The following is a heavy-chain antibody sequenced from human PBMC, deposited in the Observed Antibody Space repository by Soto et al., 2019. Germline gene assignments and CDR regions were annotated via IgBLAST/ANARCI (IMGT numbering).Heavy chain of an antibody. J-gene: IGHJ6*02. D-gene: IGHD2-15*01. CDR3: ARVYCSGGSCYETYYYYYGMDV. CDR2: IIPIFGTA. Sequence: QVQLVQSGAEVKKPGSSVKVSCKASGGTFSSYAISWVRQAPGQGLEWMGGIIPIFGTANYAQKFQGRVTTTADESTGTAYLELRSLRSEDTAVYYCARVYCSGGSCYETYYYYYGMDVWGQGTTVTVSS. CDR1: GGTFSSYA. V-gene: IGHV1-69*01.